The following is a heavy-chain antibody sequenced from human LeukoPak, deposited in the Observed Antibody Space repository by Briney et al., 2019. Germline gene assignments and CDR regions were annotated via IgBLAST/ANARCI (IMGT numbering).Heavy chain of an antibody. Sequence: GASVKVSCKASGYTFANFAITWVRQAPGQGLEYMGWISVDNGDTNDAQMLQGRVTMTTDTSTNTAYMELRGLRSDDTDVYYCARANCAGDCYLKHWGQGTLVTVSS. CDR2: ISVDNGDT. V-gene: IGHV1-18*01. CDR1: GYTFANFA. J-gene: IGHJ4*02. CDR3: ARANCAGDCYLKH. D-gene: IGHD2-21*02.